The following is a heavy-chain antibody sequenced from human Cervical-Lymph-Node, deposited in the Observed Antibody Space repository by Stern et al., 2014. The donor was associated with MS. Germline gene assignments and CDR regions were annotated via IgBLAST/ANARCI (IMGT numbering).Heavy chain of an antibody. CDR3: ARQRYFDY. Sequence: QLVESGPEVKRPGESLKISCQASGYTSTSYWIGWVRQMPGKGREWIAIIFPGGSDINCSPSFQGQFTISADKSSSTAYLQWNNLKASDTAIYYCARQRYFDYWGQGTLVTVSS. CDR2: IFPGGSDI. J-gene: IGHJ4*02. CDR1: GYTSTSYW. V-gene: IGHV5-51*01.